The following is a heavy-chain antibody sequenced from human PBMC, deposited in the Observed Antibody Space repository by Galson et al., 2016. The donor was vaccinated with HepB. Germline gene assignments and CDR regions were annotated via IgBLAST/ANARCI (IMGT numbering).Heavy chain of an antibody. CDR1: GFTFSTYS. J-gene: IGHJ1*01. D-gene: IGHD6-13*01. CDR3: AVRYSSIWYFQH. V-gene: IGHV3-48*01. CDR2: ISTSSSTI. Sequence: SLRLSCAASGFTFSTYSMDWVRQAPGKGLEWISYISTSSSTIYYADSVKGRFTISRDDATNSLYLQMNSLGAEDTAIYYCAVRYSSIWYFQHWCRGTLVSVSS.